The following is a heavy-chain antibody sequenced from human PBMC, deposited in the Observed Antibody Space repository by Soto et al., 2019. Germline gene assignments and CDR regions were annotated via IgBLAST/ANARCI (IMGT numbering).Heavy chain of an antibody. CDR3: ARVGLTTDDAFDI. V-gene: IGHV3-66*01. D-gene: IGHD4-17*01. CDR1: GFTVSSNY. CDR2: IYSGGST. J-gene: IGHJ3*02. Sequence: GSLRLSCAASGFTVSSNYMSWVRQAPGKGLEWVSVIYSGGSTYYADSVKGRFTISRDNSKNTLYLQMNSLRAEDTAVYYCARVGLTTDDAFDIWGQGTMVTVSS.